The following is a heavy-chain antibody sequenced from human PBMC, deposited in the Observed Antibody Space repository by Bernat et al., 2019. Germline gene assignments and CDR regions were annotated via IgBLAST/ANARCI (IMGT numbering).Heavy chain of an antibody. Sequence: QVQLVQSGAEVKKPGASVKVSCKASGYTFTSYGISWVRQAPGQGLEWMGWISAYNGNTNYAQKLQGRVTMTTDTSTSTAYMELRSLRSDDTAVYYCARAFYCSSTSCYSYYGKDVWGQWTTVTVSS. CDR2: ISAYNGNT. D-gene: IGHD2-2*01. CDR3: ARAFYCSSTSCYSYYGKDV. CDR1: GYTFTSYG. J-gene: IGHJ6*02. V-gene: IGHV1-18*04.